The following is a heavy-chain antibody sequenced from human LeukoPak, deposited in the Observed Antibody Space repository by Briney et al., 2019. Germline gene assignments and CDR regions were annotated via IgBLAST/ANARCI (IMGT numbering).Heavy chain of an antibody. J-gene: IGHJ5*02. CDR2: VDANGRTT. V-gene: IGHV3-64D*06. D-gene: IGHD5-24*01. CDR1: GFTVTHYA. CDR3: YCRDDLPA. Sequence: PGGSLRLSCSASGFTVTHYAMHWVRQAPGKGLEYVSAVDANGRTTYYADSVKSRFTISRDDSKNTLYLHMSSLRPEDTAIYYCYCRDDLPAWGQGTLVTISS.